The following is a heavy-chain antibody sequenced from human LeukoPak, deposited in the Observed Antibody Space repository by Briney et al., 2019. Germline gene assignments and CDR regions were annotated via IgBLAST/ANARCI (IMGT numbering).Heavy chain of an antibody. J-gene: IGHJ4*02. CDR3: ARGRNSSGWLEWPDY. CDR2: INHSGST. V-gene: IGHV4-34*01. Sequence: SETLSLTCAVYGGSFSGYYWSWIRQPPGKGLEWIGEINHSGSTNYNPSLKSRVTISVDTSKNQFSLKLSSVTAADTAVYYCARGRNSSGWLEWPDYWGQGTLVTVSS. D-gene: IGHD6-19*01. CDR1: GGSFSGYY.